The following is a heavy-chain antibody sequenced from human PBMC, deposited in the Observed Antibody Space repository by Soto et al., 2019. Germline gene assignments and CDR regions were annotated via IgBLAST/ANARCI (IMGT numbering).Heavy chain of an antibody. CDR2: VFYTGST. J-gene: IGHJ6*03. V-gene: IGHV4-59*08. CDR3: ARQGTVVVPAAGYYYYYMDV. Sequence: PSETLSLTCKLSGGSISSYYWSWIRQPPGEALEWIGYVFYTGSTNYNPSLKSRVLISVDTSKNQFSLKLSSVTAADTAVYYCARQGTVVVPAAGYYYYYMDVWGKGTTVTVSS. CDR1: GGSISSYY. D-gene: IGHD2-2*01.